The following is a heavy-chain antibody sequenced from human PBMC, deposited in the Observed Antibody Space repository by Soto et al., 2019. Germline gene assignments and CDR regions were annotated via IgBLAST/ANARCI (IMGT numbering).Heavy chain of an antibody. CDR3: AKDRLAGNFDY. CDR1: GFTCNNYA. V-gene: IGHV3-23*01. J-gene: IGHJ4*02. Sequence: EVQLLDSGGGLVQPGGSLGLSCAASGFTCNNYAMNWVRQAPGMGLEWVATISNTGGGTYYADSVKGRFTISRDNSKNTLYLQMSSLRVEDTPVYYCAKDRLAGNFDYWGQGTQVTVSS. CDR2: ISNTGGGT.